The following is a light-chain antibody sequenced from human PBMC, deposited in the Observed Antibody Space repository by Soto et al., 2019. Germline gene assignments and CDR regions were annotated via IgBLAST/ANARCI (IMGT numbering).Light chain of an antibody. CDR3: QQYARTPRT. CDR1: QSVSSTD. CDR2: GAS. V-gene: IGKV3-20*01. Sequence: EIVLTQSPGTLSWSPGEKATLSCRASQSVSSTDLAWYQQKPGQAPRLLISGASSRATGIPDRFSGSGSGTDFTLTISRLAPEDFAVYYCQQYARTPRTFGQGTKVEIK. J-gene: IGKJ1*01.